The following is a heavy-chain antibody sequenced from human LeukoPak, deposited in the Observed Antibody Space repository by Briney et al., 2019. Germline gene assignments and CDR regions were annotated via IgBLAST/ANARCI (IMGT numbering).Heavy chain of an antibody. CDR3: ARDRDTAMAHFDY. CDR2: INPNSGGT. J-gene: IGHJ4*02. D-gene: IGHD5-18*01. CDR1: GYTFTGYY. Sequence: ASVKVSCKASGYTFTGYYMHWVRQAPGQGLEWMGWINPNSGGTNYAQKFQGRVTMTRDTSISTAYMELSRLRSEDTAVYYCARDRDTAMAHFDYWGQGTLVTVSS. V-gene: IGHV1-2*02.